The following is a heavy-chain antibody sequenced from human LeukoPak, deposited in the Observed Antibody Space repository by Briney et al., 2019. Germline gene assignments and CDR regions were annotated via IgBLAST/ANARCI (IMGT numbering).Heavy chain of an antibody. V-gene: IGHV4-39*07. CDR3: ARVAGGLYFYYYYMDV. D-gene: IGHD2-15*01. J-gene: IGHJ6*03. Sequence: PSETLSLTCTVSGGSISSSHYWGWIRQPPGKGLEWTGNKYYRGSTYYNPSLKSRVTISVDTSKNQFSLNLTSVTAADTAVYYCARVAGGLYFYYYYMDVWGKGTTVTVSS. CDR2: KYYRGST. CDR1: GGSISSSHY.